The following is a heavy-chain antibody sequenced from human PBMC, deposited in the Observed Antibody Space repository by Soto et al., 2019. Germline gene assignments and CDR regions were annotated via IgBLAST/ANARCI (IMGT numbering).Heavy chain of an antibody. Sequence: QITLKESGPTLVKPTQTLTLTCTFPGFSFSSIGEGVGWIRQPPGKAMECLAFIYWDDDKRYSPSLKSRLTLTKNATKTQVVLTMTSMDPVDTATYYCVQSRCGGDCLQSYSSHSYYGLDVWGQGTTVTVSS. CDR3: VQSRCGGDCLQSYSSHSYYGLDV. CDR2: IYWDDDK. V-gene: IGHV2-5*02. CDR1: GFSFSSIGEG. J-gene: IGHJ6*02. D-gene: IGHD2-21*02.